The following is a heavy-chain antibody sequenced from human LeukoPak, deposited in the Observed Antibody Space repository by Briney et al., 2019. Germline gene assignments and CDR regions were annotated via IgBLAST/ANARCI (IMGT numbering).Heavy chain of an antibody. J-gene: IGHJ4*02. D-gene: IGHD4-11*01. V-gene: IGHV1-2*02. CDR3: ARDPYSNYFDY. Sequence: ASVKVSCKASGYTFTGYYMHWVRRAPGQGLEWMGWINPNTGGINYAQKFQGRVTMTRDTSISAAYMELSRLRSDDTAVYYCARDPYSNYFDYWGQGTLVT. CDR1: GYTFTGYY. CDR2: INPNTGGI.